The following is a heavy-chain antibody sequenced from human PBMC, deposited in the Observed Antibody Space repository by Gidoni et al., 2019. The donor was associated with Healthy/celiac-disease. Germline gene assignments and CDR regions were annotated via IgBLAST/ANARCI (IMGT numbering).Heavy chain of an antibody. CDR1: GFTFSSYW. D-gene: IGHD3-3*01. Sequence: EVQLVESGGGLVQPGGSLRLSCAASGFTFSSYWMSWVRQAPGKGLEWVANIKQDGSEKYYVDSVKGRFTISRDNAKNSLYLQMNSLRAEDTAVYYCARDAGKTIFGVVSTLSLDYWGQGTLVTVSS. J-gene: IGHJ4*02. CDR2: IKQDGSEK. V-gene: IGHV3-7*01. CDR3: ARDAGKTIFGVVSTLSLDY.